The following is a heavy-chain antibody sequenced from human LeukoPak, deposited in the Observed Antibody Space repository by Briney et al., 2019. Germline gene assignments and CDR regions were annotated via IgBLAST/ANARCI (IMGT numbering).Heavy chain of an antibody. CDR2: VRSDGRST. V-gene: IGHV3-74*01. J-gene: IGHJ4*02. CDR3: ARTAYCGGACYYHFDY. CDR1: GFTFSSYW. Sequence: AGPLRLSGAASGFTFSSYWMHWVRQGPGKGLMGISRVRSDGRSTHYAASVKGRFTISRQHAKNTLYLQMNNLTAEDTAVYYWARTAYCGGACYYHFDYWGQGTLVTVSS. D-gene: IGHD2-21*02.